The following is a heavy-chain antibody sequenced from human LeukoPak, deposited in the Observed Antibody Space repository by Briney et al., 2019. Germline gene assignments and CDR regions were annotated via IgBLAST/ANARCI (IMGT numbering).Heavy chain of an antibody. J-gene: IGHJ4*02. CDR1: GYSFTSYW. D-gene: IGHD6-13*01. Sequence: GESLKISCKGSGYSFTSYWIGWVRQMPGKGLEWMGIIYPGDSDTRYSPSFQGQVTISADKSISTAYLQWSSLKASDTAMYYCARLFSYSGSSWWALDYWGQGTLVTVSS. CDR3: ARLFSYSGSSWWALDY. CDR2: IYPGDSDT. V-gene: IGHV5-51*01.